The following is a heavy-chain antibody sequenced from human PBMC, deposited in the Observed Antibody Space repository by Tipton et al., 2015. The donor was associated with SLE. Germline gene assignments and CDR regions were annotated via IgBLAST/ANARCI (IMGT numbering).Heavy chain of an antibody. Sequence: GSLRLSCADSGFRFRSYAMTWVRQAPGKGLEWVSSISRSGASSYYADSVKGRFTISRDNSKNTLFLQMNSLRAEDTATYYCGTMGDYYDNTWGVNDFFYMDVWGKGTTVTVSS. CDR2: ISRSGASS. V-gene: IGHV3-23*01. J-gene: IGHJ6*03. CDR3: GTMGDYYDNTWGVNDFFYMDV. D-gene: IGHD3-22*01. CDR1: GFRFRSYA.